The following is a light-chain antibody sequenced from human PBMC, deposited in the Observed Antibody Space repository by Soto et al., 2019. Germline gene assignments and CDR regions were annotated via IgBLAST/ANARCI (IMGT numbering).Light chain of an antibody. CDR3: QQYNNWPLS. CDR2: GAS. V-gene: IGKV3-15*01. Sequence: EIVMTQSPATLSVSPGERATLSCRDSQSVSSNLAWYQQKPGQAPRLLIYGASNRATGIPARFSGSGSGTEFTLTISSMQSEDFEVYSCQQYNNWPLSFGGGTKVEIK. CDR1: QSVSSN. J-gene: IGKJ4*02.